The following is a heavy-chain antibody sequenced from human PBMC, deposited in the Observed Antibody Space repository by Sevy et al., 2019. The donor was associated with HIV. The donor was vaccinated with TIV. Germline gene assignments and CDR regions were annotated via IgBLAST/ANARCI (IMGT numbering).Heavy chain of an antibody. Sequence: GGSLRLSCAASGFTFSSYGMYWVRQAPGKGLEWVAVISYDGSNKYYADSVKGRFTISRDNSKNTLYLQMNSLRAEDTAVYYCAKVNDWEWLRLMGGYFDYWGQGTLVTVSS. CDR1: GFTFSSYG. D-gene: IGHD5-12*01. CDR2: ISYDGSNK. CDR3: AKVNDWEWLRLMGGYFDY. V-gene: IGHV3-30*18. J-gene: IGHJ4*02.